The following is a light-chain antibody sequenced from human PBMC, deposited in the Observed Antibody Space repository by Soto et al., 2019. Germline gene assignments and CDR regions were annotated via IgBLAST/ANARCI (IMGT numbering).Light chain of an antibody. CDR2: AAS. V-gene: IGKV1-39*01. CDR3: QQSYSNPFT. CDR1: QSISTN. Sequence: DIPMTQSPSSLSASVGDRVTITCRASQSISTNLNWYQQKAGKAPKVMIHAASSLQSGVPSRFSGSGSGTDFTLTISSLQPEDFGTYYCQQSYSNPFTFAPGTKVDIK. J-gene: IGKJ3*01.